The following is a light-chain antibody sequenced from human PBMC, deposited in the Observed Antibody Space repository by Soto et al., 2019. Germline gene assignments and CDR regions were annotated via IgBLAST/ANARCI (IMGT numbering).Light chain of an antibody. CDR1: QSVLYSSNNKNY. CDR3: QQYHSIPRT. J-gene: IGKJ1*01. Sequence: DIVMTQSPDSLAVSLGERATINCKSSQSVLYSSNNKNYLAWYQQKPGQPPKLLIYWASTRESGVPDRFSGGGSGTDFTLTISSLQAEDVAVYYCQQYHSIPRTFGQGTKVEIK. V-gene: IGKV4-1*01. CDR2: WAS.